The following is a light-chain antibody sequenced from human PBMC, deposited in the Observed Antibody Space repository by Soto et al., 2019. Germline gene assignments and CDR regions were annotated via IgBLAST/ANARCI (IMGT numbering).Light chain of an antibody. Sequence: DIQMTQSPSTLSASVGDRVTITCRASQSISSWLAWYQQRPGKAPKLLIYKASNLESGVPSRLSGSQSGTEFTLTIHSLQTDDFNTNLCKQSNDYSPRTLGQGPMVQLK. V-gene: IGKV1-5*03. CDR3: KQSNDYSPRT. CDR1: QSISSW. CDR2: KAS. J-gene: IGKJ1*01.